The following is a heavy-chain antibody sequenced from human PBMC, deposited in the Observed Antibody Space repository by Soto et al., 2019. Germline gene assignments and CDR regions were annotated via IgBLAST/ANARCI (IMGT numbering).Heavy chain of an antibody. Sequence: QLQLQESGSGLVKPSQTLSLTCAVSGGSISSGGYSWSWIRQPPGKGLEWIGYIYHSGSTYYNPSLRSRVTISVDRSKNQFSLKLSSVTAADTAVYYCARAKTAIGDAFDIWGQGTMVTVSS. V-gene: IGHV4-30-2*01. CDR3: ARAKTAIGDAFDI. CDR1: GGSISSGGYS. D-gene: IGHD2-21*02. CDR2: IYHSGST. J-gene: IGHJ3*02.